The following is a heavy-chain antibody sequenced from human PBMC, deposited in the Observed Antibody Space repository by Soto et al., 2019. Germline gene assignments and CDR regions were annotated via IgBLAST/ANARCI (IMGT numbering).Heavy chain of an antibody. CDR3: ARDQRADSRRSIYYYYGMGV. Sequence: GSLRLSCAASGFTFSSYRMNWVRHAPGKGLEWVSSISSSSSYIYYADSVKGRFTISRDNAKNSLYLQMNSLRAEDTAVYYCARDQRADSRRSIYYYYGMGVWGQGTTVTVSS. CDR2: ISSSSSYI. V-gene: IGHV3-21*01. J-gene: IGHJ6*02. CDR1: GFTFSSYR.